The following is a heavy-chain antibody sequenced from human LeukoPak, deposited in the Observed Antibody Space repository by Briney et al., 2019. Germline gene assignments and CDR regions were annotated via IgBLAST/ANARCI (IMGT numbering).Heavy chain of an antibody. D-gene: IGHD2-21*02. CDR3: ARQGDTGSWYFDY. J-gene: IGHJ4*02. V-gene: IGHV3-30-3*01. CDR1: GFTFTYYA. Sequence: GRSLRLSCAVSGFTFTYYAMHWVRQAPGKGLECVAVISHDGSNQQYADSVKGQVTISRDNSKSTLYLQMASLRAGDTAVYYCARQGDTGSWYFDYWGQGTLVTVSS. CDR2: ISHDGSNQ.